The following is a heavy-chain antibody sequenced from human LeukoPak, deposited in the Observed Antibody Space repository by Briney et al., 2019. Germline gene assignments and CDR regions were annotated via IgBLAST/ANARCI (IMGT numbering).Heavy chain of an antibody. J-gene: IGHJ4*02. Sequence: PGRSLRLSCAASGFTFSSYWMHWVRQTPGGGPVWVSRISTDGRNTGYADSVKGRFTISRDNAKNTLYLQMNGLRADDAAVYYCARDGLQLAFDCWGQGTLVTVSS. CDR2: ISTDGRNT. CDR1: GFTFSSYW. CDR3: ARDGLQLAFDC. V-gene: IGHV3-74*01. D-gene: IGHD6-13*01.